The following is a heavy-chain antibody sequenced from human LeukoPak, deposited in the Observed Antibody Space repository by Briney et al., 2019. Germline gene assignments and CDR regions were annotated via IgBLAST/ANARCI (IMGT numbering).Heavy chain of an antibody. Sequence: GGSLRLSCAASGFTFSSYWMSWVRQAPGKGLEWVAFIRWNGSNKYYADSVKGRFTISRDNSKNTLYLQMNSLRAEDTDVYFCAKRTGVTELHFDHWGQGTLVTVSS. D-gene: IGHD1-7*01. J-gene: IGHJ4*02. CDR1: GFTFSSYW. CDR2: IRWNGSNK. CDR3: AKRTGVTELHFDH. V-gene: IGHV3-30*02.